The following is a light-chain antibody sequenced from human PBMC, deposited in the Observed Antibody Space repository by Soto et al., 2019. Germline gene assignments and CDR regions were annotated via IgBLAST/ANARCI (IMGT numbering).Light chain of an antibody. V-gene: IGKV4-1*01. Sequence: DIVMTQSPDSLAVSLGERATINCKSSQSVLYNSNNKNYLAWYQQRPGQPPKLLIYWASTREYGVPDRFSGSGSGTDFTLTITSLQAEDVAVYYCQQYESTPPTFGQGTKLEIK. J-gene: IGKJ2*01. CDR2: WAS. CDR1: QSVLYNSNNKNY. CDR3: QQYESTPPT.